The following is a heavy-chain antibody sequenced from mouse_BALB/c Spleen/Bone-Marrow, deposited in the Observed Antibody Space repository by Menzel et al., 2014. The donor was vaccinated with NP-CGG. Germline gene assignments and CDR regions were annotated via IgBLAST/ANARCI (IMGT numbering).Heavy chain of an antibody. V-gene: IGHV5-9-3*01. J-gene: IGHJ2*01. D-gene: IGHD2-3*01. Sequence: EVKLVESGGGLVKPGGSLKLSCAASGFTFSNYAMSWVRQTPEKRLEWVAIISSGGSYTYYPDSVKGRFTISRDNAKTILYLQMSSLRSEDTAMYYCARQDGFDYWGQGTTLTVS. CDR1: GFTFSNYA. CDR2: ISSGGSYT. CDR3: ARQDGFDY.